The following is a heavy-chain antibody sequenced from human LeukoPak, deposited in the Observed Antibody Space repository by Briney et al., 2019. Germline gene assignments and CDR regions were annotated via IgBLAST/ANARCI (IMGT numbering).Heavy chain of an antibody. D-gene: IGHD2-2*01. V-gene: IGHV3-48*01. J-gene: IGHJ4*02. CDR3: ARDWQYQLLH. CDR2: IRSSSRTT. CDR1: GLTFSSHS. Sequence: PGGTLRLSCAASGLTFSSHSMNWVRQAPGKGLEWVSHIRSSSRTTYYADSVKGRFTISRDDAKKSLYLQMNSLRAEDTAVYYCARDWQYQLLHWGQGTLVTVSS.